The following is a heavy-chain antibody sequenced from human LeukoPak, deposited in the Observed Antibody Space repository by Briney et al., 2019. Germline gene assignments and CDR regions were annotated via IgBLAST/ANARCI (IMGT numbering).Heavy chain of an antibody. J-gene: IGHJ5*02. Sequence: SGGSLRLSCAASGFTFSSYSMNWVRQAPGKGLEWVSSISSSSSYIYYADSVKGRFTISRDNAKNSLYLQMNSLRAEDTAVYYYARAVGTYCGGDCYSWWFDPWGQGTLVTVSS. V-gene: IGHV3-21*01. CDR2: ISSSSSYI. CDR3: ARAVGTYCGGDCYSWWFDP. D-gene: IGHD2-21*02. CDR1: GFTFSSYS.